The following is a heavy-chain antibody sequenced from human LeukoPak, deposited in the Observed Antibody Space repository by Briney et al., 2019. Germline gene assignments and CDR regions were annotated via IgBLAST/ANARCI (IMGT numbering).Heavy chain of an antibody. Sequence: SEILSLTCTVSGGSISSGDYYWSWIRQPPGKGLEWIGYIYYSGSTYYNPSLKSRVTISVDTSKNQFSLKLSSVTAADTAVYYCARAVYDYVWGSYVQFDYWGQGTLVTVSS. CDR3: ARAVYDYVWGSYVQFDY. CDR1: GGSISSGDYY. V-gene: IGHV4-30-4*01. D-gene: IGHD3-16*01. CDR2: IYYSGST. J-gene: IGHJ4*02.